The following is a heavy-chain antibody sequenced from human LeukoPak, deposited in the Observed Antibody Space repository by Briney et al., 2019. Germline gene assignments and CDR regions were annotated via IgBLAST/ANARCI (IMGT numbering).Heavy chain of an antibody. CDR1: GGSISSGSYY. D-gene: IGHD2-15*01. J-gene: IGHJ4*02. CDR2: IAYTGST. Sequence: SETLSLTCTVSGGSISSGSYYWSWIRQPPGKGLEWIGFIAYTGSTNYNPSLKSRVTISVDTSKNQFSLKLSSVTAADTAVYYCARGTMVAATPEGWGQGTLVTVSS. CDR3: ARGTMVAATPEG. V-gene: IGHV4-61*01.